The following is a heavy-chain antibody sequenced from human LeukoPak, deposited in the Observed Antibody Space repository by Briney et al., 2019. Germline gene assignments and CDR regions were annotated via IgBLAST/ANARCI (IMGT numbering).Heavy chain of an antibody. CDR2: ISGSGGST. J-gene: IGHJ4*02. CDR1: GFTFSSYA. CDR3: AKGTKGGYSYGYR. D-gene: IGHD5-18*01. Sequence: GGSLRLTCAASGFTFSSYAMSWVRQAPGKGLEWVSAISGSGGSTYYADSVKGRFTISRDNSKNTLYLQMNSLRAEDTAVYYCAKGTKGGYSYGYRWGQGTLVTVSS. V-gene: IGHV3-23*01.